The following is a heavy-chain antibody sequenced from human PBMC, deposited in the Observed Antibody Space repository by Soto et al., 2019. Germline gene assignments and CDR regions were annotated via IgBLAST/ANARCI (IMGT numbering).Heavy chain of an antibody. CDR1: GFTVSSNY. V-gene: IGHV3-53*01. D-gene: IGHD3-22*01. CDR2: IYSGGDT. J-gene: IGHJ4*01. Sequence: GGSLRLSCAVSGFTVSSNYMSWVRQAPGKGLEWVSVIYSGGDTYYADSVKGRFTISRDNSKNTLYLQMSSLRAEDTAVYYCAIHYYYYRSAPSRFYFWGPGT. CDR3: AIHYYYYRSAPSRFYF.